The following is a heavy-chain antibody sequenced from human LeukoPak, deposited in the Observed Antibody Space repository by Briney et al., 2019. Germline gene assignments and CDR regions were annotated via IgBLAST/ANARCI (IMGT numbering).Heavy chain of an antibody. D-gene: IGHD1-14*01. V-gene: IGHV1-18*01. CDR1: GYSFTNYA. CDR3: ARERIRAPYYGMDV. J-gene: IGHJ6*02. CDR2: IRTYNGET. Sequence: VASVKDSCKASGYSFTNYAISWVRQAPGQGLEWMGCIRTYNGETNYAQTLQGRVTLTTDTSTSTAYMELRSLRSDDTAVYYCARERIRAPYYGMDVWGQGTTVTVAS.